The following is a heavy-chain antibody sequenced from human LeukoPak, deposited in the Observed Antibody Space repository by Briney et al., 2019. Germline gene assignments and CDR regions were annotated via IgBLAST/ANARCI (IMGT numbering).Heavy chain of an antibody. CDR2: ISYDGSNK. CDR1: GFTFSSYA. J-gene: IGHJ4*02. D-gene: IGHD6-19*01. V-gene: IGHV3-30-3*01. CDR3: ARDVAVAATFDY. Sequence: GGSLRLSCAASGFTFSSYAMHWVRQAPGKGLEWVAVISYDGSNKYYADSVKGRFTISRDNSKNTLYLQMNSLRAEDTAVYYCARDVAVAATFDYWGQGTLVTVSS.